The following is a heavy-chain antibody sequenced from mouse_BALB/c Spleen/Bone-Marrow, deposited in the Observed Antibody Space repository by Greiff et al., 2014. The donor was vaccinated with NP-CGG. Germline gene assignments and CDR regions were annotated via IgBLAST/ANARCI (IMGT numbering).Heavy chain of an antibody. CDR1: GYTFTSYW. CDR2: IYPGNSDT. V-gene: IGHV1-5*01. Sequence: EVQLQQSGTVLVRPGASVKMSCKASGYTFTSYWMHWVKQRPGQGLEWIGAIYPGNSDTSYNQKFKGKAKLTAVTSTNTAYMKQSSLTNEDSAIYYCARFLCGSGYYYAMDYWGQGTSVTVSS. D-gene: IGHD1-3*01. CDR3: ARFLCGSGYYYAMDY. J-gene: IGHJ4*01.